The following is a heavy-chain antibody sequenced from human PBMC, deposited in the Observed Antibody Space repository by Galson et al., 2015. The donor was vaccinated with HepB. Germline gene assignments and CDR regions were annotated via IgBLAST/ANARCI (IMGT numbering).Heavy chain of an antibody. CDR1: GFSFSKYW. V-gene: IGHV3-7*03. CDR2: INQDGSEK. CDR3: ARIKLSVTIKALGDAFDI. D-gene: IGHD5-12*01. Sequence: SLRLSCAASGFSFSKYWMSWVRQTPGKGLEWVANINQDGSEKKYVDSVGGRFTISRDNAKSSLNLQMSSLSVEDTAVYYCARIKLSVTIKALGDAFDIWGQGTEVTVSS. J-gene: IGHJ3*02.